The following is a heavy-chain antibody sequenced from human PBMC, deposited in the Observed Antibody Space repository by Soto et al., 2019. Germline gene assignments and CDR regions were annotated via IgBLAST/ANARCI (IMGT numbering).Heavy chain of an antibody. Sequence: KPSETLSLTCTVSGGSISSGDYYWSWIRQPPGKGLEWIGYIYYSGSTYYNPSLKSRVTISVDTSKNQFSLKLSSVTAADTAVYYCARVMAYYYGSGSYYTANYFDYWGQGTLVTVSS. J-gene: IGHJ4*02. CDR2: IYYSGST. D-gene: IGHD3-10*01. V-gene: IGHV4-30-4*01. CDR3: ARVMAYYYGSGSYYTANYFDY. CDR1: GGSISSGDYY.